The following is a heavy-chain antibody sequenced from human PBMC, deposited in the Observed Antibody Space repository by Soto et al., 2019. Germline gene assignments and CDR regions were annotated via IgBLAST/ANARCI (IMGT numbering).Heavy chain of an antibody. CDR3: ARGPSRITMIVAEAPWNY. V-gene: IGHV1-2*04. CDR1: GCTFTGYY. D-gene: IGHD3-22*01. Sequence: GASVKVSCKASGCTFTGYYRHWVRQAPGQGLEGMGWINPNSGGTNYAQKFQGWVTMTRDTSISTAYMELSRLRSDDTAVYYCARGPSRITMIVAEAPWNYWGQGNLVTVPS. J-gene: IGHJ4*02. CDR2: INPNSGGT.